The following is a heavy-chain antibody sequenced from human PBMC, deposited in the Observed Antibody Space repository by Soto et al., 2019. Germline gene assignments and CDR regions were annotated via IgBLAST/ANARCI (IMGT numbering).Heavy chain of an antibody. V-gene: IGHV3-23*01. Sequence: GGSLRLSCAASGFTFSSYAMSWVRQAPGKGLEWVSAISGSGGSTYYADSVKGRFTISRDNSKNTLYLQMNSLRAEDTAVYYCAKGVGGYYHYYYMDVWGKGTTVTVSS. CDR1: GFTFSSYA. D-gene: IGHD1-26*01. J-gene: IGHJ6*03. CDR2: ISGSGGST. CDR3: AKGVGGYYHYYYMDV.